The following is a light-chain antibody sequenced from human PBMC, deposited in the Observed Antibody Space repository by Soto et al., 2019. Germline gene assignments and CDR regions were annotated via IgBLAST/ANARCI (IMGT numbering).Light chain of an antibody. CDR3: QQRSNWPYT. CDR2: DAS. Sequence: IVLTQSPATPSLSPGERAPLSSRASQRVSRDLSWYQQQPGQAPSLIIYDASNRATAIPARFSASGSGTDFTLTIGSLEPEDFAVYSCQQRSNWPYTFGQGTNLEIK. J-gene: IGKJ2*01. V-gene: IGKV3-11*01. CDR1: QRVSRD.